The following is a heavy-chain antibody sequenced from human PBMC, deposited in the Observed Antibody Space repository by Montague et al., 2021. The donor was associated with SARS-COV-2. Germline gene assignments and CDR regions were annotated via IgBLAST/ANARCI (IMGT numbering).Heavy chain of an antibody. CDR2: IYSSGGT. V-gene: IGHV4-4*07. CDR1: GGSISNHY. Sequence: SETLSLTCTVSGGSISNHYWSWIRQPAGKGLEWIGRIYSSGGTXXXPSXXXRXSMSVDTSKNQFSLKLSSVTAANTAIYYCARDYSHCSGGSCVFDYWGQGTLVTVSS. D-gene: IGHD2-15*01. CDR3: ARDYSHCSGGSCVFDY. J-gene: IGHJ4*02.